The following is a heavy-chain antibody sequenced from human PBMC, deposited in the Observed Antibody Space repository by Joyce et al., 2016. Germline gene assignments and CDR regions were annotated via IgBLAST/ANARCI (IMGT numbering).Heavy chain of an antibody. Sequence: QVQLVQSGAEVKKPGASVKVPCKASGYTLTDYYMHWVRQAPGQGLEWMGWINPNNGGTNYAQKFQGRVTMTRDTSISTAYMELSRLRFDDTAVHYCARVSDCTKGVCRRAYGMDVWGPGTTVTVSS. CDR2: INPNNGGT. CDR3: ARVSDCTKGVCRRAYGMDV. D-gene: IGHD2-8*01. J-gene: IGHJ6*02. CDR1: GYTLTDYY. V-gene: IGHV1-2*02.